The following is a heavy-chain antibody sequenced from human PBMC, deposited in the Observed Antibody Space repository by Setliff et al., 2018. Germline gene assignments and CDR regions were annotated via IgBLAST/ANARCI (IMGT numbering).Heavy chain of an antibody. CDR1: GGSISPYY. D-gene: IGHD3-3*01. V-gene: IGHV4-39*07. Sequence: SETLSLTCTVSGGSISPYYWGWIRQPPGKGLEWIGSIYYSGSTYYNPSLKSRVTISVDTSKNQFSLKLSSVTAADTAVYYCARRETYYNFWSGYYAYWGQGTLVTVSS. CDR2: IYYSGST. CDR3: ARRETYYNFWSGYYAY. J-gene: IGHJ4*02.